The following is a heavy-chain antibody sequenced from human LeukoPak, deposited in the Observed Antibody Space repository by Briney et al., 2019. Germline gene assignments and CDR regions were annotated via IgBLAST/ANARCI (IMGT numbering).Heavy chain of an antibody. CDR3: ASLYSSSTFDY. D-gene: IGHD6-13*01. CDR2: IYHSGST. Sequence: PSETLSLTCAVYGGSFSGYYWSWIRQPPGKGLEWIGYIYHSGSTTYNPSLKSRVTISVDTSKNQFSLKLSSVTAADTAVYYCASLYSSSTFDYWGQGTLVTVSS. J-gene: IGHJ4*02. CDR1: GGSFSGYY. V-gene: IGHV4-34*01.